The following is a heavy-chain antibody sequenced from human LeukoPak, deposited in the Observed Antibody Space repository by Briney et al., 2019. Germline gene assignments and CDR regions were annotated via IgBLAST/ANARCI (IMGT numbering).Heavy chain of an antibody. CDR1: GRSFSGYY. V-gene: IGHV4-34*01. D-gene: IGHD1-26*01. CDR3: ARASNWELPFDY. J-gene: IGHJ4*02. CDR2: INHSGST. Sequence: PSETPSLTCAVYGRSFSGYYWSWIRQPPGKGLEWIGEINHSGSTNYNPSLKSRVTISVDTSKNQFSLKPSSVTAADTAVYYCARASNWELPFDYWGQGTLVTVSS.